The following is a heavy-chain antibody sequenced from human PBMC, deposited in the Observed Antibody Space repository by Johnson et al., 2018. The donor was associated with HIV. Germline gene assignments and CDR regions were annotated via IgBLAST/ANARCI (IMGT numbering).Heavy chain of an antibody. CDR2: IYSGGST. V-gene: IGHV3-66*01. J-gene: IGHJ3*02. CDR3: ARDHDPIAAAQGAFDI. Sequence: VQLVESGGVLVQPGGSLRLSCAASGFTVSTNYMSWVRQAPGKGLEWVSVIYSGGSTYSADSVKGRFTISRDSSKNSLYLQMNSLRAEDTAVYYCARDHDPIAAAQGAFDIWGQGTMVTVSS. CDR1: GFTVSTNY. D-gene: IGHD6-13*01.